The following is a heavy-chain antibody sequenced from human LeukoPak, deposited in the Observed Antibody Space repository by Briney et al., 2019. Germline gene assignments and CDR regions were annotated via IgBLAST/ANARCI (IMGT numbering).Heavy chain of an antibody. D-gene: IGHD1-20*01. CDR3: VREDNFDAFDI. V-gene: IGHV3-48*04. Sequence: PGGSLRLSCAASGFTFSSYWMTWVRQAPGKGLEWIAYIASGGSPIYYADSVRGRFTISRDNAKNSLYLQMNSLRAEDTALYYCVREDNFDAFDIWGQGTMVTVSS. J-gene: IGHJ3*02. CDR2: IASGGSPI. CDR1: GFTFSSYW.